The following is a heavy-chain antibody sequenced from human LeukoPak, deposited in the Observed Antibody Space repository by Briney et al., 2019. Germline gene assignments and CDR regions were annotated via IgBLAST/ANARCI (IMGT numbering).Heavy chain of an antibody. D-gene: IGHD2-15*01. Sequence: GGSLRLSCTASGFTFSTYDMHWVRQAPGKGLEWVAVISHDGSNKYHADSVKGRFTISRDNFKNTLYLQMNSLRAEDTAMYYCAKCRYCSGGSCYELYFRGQGTLVTVSP. CDR1: GFTFSTYD. J-gene: IGHJ4*02. CDR3: AKCRYCSGGSCYELYF. CDR2: ISHDGSNK. V-gene: IGHV3-30*18.